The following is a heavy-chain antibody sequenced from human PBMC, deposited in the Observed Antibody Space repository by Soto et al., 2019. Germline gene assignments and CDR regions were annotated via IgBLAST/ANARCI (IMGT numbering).Heavy chain of an antibody. CDR1: GFTFSSYG. J-gene: IGHJ6*02. V-gene: IGHV3-30*18. CDR3: AKDLYCSSTSCYRGSYYYYYGMDV. D-gene: IGHD2-2*01. Sequence: PGGSLRLSCAASGFTFSSYGMHWVRQAPGKGLEWVAVISYDGSNKYYADSVKGRFTISRDNSKNTLYLQMNSLRAEDTAVYYCAKDLYCSSTSCYRGSYYYYYGMDVWGQGTTVTVSS. CDR2: ISYDGSNK.